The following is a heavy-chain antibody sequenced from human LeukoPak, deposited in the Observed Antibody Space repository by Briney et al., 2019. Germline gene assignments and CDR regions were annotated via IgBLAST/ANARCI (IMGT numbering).Heavy chain of an antibody. CDR2: INHSGST. J-gene: IGHJ4*02. CDR1: GGSFSGYY. V-gene: IGHV4-34*01. CDR3: ARGTIYRRNDY. Sequence: SETLSLTCAVYGGSFSGYYWSWIRQPPGKGLEWIGEINHSGSTNYNPSLTSRVTISVDTSKNQFSLKLSSVTAADTAVYYCARGTIYRRNDYWGQGTLVTVSS. D-gene: IGHD1-14*01.